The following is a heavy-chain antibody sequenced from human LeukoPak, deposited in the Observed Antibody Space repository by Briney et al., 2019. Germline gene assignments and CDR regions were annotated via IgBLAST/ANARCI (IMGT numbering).Heavy chain of an antibody. J-gene: IGHJ4*02. D-gene: IGHD4-17*01. V-gene: IGHV3-33*01. CDR3: ARDGTVTTMDY. CDR2: IWYDGSNK. Sequence: GGSLRLSCAASGFTFSSYGMHWVRQAPGKGLEWVAVIWYDGSNKYYADSVKGRFTISRDNSKNTLYLQMNSPRAEDTAVYYCARDGTVTTMDYWGLGTLVTVSS. CDR1: GFTFSSYG.